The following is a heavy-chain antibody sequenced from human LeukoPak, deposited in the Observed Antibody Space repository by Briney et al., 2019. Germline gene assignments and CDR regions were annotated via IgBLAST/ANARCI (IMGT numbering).Heavy chain of an antibody. V-gene: IGHV1-69*05. CDR1: GGTLSSYA. J-gene: IGHJ3*02. Sequence: SVKVSCKASGGTLSSYAISWVRQAPGQGLEWMGGIIPIFGTANYAQKFQGRVTITTDESTSTAYMELSSLRSEDTAVYYCARTDIVVVVAARMDAFDIWGQGTMVTVSS. CDR3: ARTDIVVVVAARMDAFDI. CDR2: IIPIFGTA. D-gene: IGHD2-15*01.